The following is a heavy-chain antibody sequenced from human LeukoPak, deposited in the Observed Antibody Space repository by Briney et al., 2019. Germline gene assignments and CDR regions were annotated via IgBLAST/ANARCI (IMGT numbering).Heavy chain of an antibody. D-gene: IGHD3-9*01. CDR1: GGSISTSGSH. CDR2: IYYSGST. Sequence: PSETLSLTCTVSGGSISTSGSHWGWVRQPPGKGLEWIGIIYYSGSTYYNPSLKSRVTISVDTSKNQFSLKLTSVTAADTAVYYCARISLTGYAPISGYFDYWGQGTLVTVSS. J-gene: IGHJ4*02. CDR3: ARISLTGYAPISGYFDY. V-gene: IGHV4-39*07.